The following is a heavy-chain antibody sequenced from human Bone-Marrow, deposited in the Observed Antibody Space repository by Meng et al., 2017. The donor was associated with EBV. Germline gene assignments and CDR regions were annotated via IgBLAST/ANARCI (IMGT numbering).Heavy chain of an antibody. J-gene: IGHJ4*02. CDR3: ARAPGGFGDLFVDY. D-gene: IGHD3-10*01. Sequence: QVQLVESGGGVVQPGRSPRLSCAASGFTFSSYAMHWVRQAPGKGLEWVAVISYDGSNKYYADSVKGRFTISRDNRKNTLYLQMNSLRAEDTAVFYCARAPGGFGDLFVDYWGQGTLVTVSS. CDR1: GFTFSSYA. V-gene: IGHV3-30-3*01. CDR2: ISYDGSNK.